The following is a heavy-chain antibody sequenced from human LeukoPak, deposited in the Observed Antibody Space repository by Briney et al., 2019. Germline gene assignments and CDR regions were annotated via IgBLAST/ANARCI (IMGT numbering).Heavy chain of an antibody. J-gene: IGHJ4*02. CDR1: GGSISSYH. CDR2: INHSGST. Sequence: SETLSLTCTVSGGSISSYHWSWIRQPPGKGLEWIGEINHSGSTNYNPSLKSRVTISVDTSRNQFSLKLSSVTAADTAVYYCARGSREYSSSVDYWGQGTLVTVSS. D-gene: IGHD6-6*01. CDR3: ARGSREYSSSVDY. V-gene: IGHV4-34*01.